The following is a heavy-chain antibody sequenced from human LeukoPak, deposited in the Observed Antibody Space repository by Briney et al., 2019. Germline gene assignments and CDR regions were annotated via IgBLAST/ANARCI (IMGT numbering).Heavy chain of an antibody. J-gene: IGHJ4*02. V-gene: IGHV1-58*02. CDR1: GFTFTSST. Sequence: SVKVSCKPSGFTFTSSTMQWVRQARGQRLEWIGWIVVGSGDTSYAQTFQDRVTITRDMSTNTAYMELSSLRSEDTAMYYCAALLVRDGDYSYYFDYWGQGTLVTVSS. CDR3: AALLVRDGDYSYYFDY. CDR2: IVVGSGDT. D-gene: IGHD4-17*01.